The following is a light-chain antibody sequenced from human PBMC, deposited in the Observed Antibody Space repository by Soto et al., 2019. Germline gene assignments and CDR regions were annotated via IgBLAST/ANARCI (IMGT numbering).Light chain of an antibody. CDR2: DAS. V-gene: IGKV3D-20*01. CDR1: QSVSSSY. CDR3: QKYNNWPPIT. Sequence: EVVMTQSPATLSLSPGERATLPCGASQSVSSSYLAWYQQKPGLAPRLLIYDASSRATGIPDRFSGSGSGTEFTLTISRLQSEDFAVYYCQKYNNWPPITFGQGTRLEIK. J-gene: IGKJ5*01.